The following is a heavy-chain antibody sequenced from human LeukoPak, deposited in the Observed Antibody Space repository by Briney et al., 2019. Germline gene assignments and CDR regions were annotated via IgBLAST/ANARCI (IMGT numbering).Heavy chain of an antibody. CDR1: GYSISSGSYY. V-gene: IGHV4-61*02. J-gene: IGHJ6*03. Sequence: PSETLSLTCTVSGYSISSGSYYWSWIRQPAGKGLEWIGRIYTSGSTNYNPSLKSRVTISVDTSKNQFSLKLSSVTAADTAVYYCARVLPRIAARPGGYYYYYMDVWGKGTTVTVSS. D-gene: IGHD6-6*01. CDR3: ARVLPRIAARPGGYYYYYMDV. CDR2: IYTSGST.